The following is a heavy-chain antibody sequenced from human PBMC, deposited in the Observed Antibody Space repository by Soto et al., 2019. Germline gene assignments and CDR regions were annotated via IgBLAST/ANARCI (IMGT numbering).Heavy chain of an antibody. CDR3: ARVDTAMGFIVQAYYYYGMDV. Sequence: LSLTCAASGFTFSSYGMHWVRQAPGKGLEWVAVIWYDGSNKYYADSVKGRFTISRDNSKNTLYLQMNSLRAEDTAVYYCARVDTAMGFIVQAYYYYGMDVWGQGTTVTVSS. D-gene: IGHD5-18*01. CDR1: GFTFSSYG. CDR2: IWYDGSNK. V-gene: IGHV3-33*01. J-gene: IGHJ6*02.